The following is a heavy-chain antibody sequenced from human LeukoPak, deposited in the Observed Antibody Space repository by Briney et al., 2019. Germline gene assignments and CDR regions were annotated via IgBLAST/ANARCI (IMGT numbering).Heavy chain of an antibody. CDR2: NIPILGIA. CDR3: ARGIDGYKKARYFDY. J-gene: IGHJ4*02. CDR1: GGTFSSYA. Sequence: SVKVSCKASGGTFSSYAISWVRQAPGDGLEWMGRNIPILGIANYAQKFQGRVTITADKSTRTAYMELSSLRSEDTAVYYCARGIDGYKKARYFDYWGQGTLVTVSS. D-gene: IGHD5-24*01. V-gene: IGHV1-69*04.